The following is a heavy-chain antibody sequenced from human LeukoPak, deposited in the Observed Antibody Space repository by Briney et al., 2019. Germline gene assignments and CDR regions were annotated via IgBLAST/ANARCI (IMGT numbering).Heavy chain of an antibody. Sequence: ASVKVSCKASGCTFTGYYMHWVRQAPGQGLEWMGWINPNRGGTNYAQKFQGRVTMTRDPSISTAYMELSRLRSDDTAVYYCARSPRYYGMDVWGQGTTVTVSS. CDR1: GCTFTGYY. CDR3: ARSPRYYGMDV. CDR2: INPNRGGT. J-gene: IGHJ6*02. V-gene: IGHV1-2*02.